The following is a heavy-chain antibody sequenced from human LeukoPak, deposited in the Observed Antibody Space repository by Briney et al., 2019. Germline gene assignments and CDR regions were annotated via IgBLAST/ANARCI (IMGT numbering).Heavy chain of an antibody. CDR2: IIPIFGTA. CDR1: GGTFSSYA. D-gene: IGHD3-22*01. V-gene: IGHV1-69*13. CDR3: ARAGDSSGYYFNWFDP. J-gene: IGHJ5*02. Sequence: ASVKVSCKASGGTFSSYAISWVRQAPGQGLEWMGGIIPIFGTANYAQKFQGRVTITADESTSTAYMGLSSLRSEDTAVYYCARAGDSSGYYFNWFDPWGQGTLVTVSS.